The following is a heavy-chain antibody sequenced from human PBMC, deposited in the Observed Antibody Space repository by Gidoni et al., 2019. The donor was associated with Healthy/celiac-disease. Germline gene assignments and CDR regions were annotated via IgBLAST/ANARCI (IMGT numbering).Heavy chain of an antibody. Sequence: EVQLLESGGGLVQPGGSLRLSCAASGFTFSSYAMGWVRQAPGKGLEWVSAISGSGGSTYYADYVKGRFTISRDNSKNTLYLQMNSLRAEDTAVYYCAKALTTVVTPDYWGQGTLVTVSS. V-gene: IGHV3-23*01. J-gene: IGHJ4*02. CDR3: AKALTTVVTPDY. CDR1: GFTFSSYA. D-gene: IGHD4-17*01. CDR2: ISGSGGST.